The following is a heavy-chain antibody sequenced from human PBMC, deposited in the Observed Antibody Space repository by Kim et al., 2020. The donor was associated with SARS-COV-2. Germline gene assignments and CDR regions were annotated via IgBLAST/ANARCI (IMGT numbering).Heavy chain of an antibody. CDR3: AKDHYGSGSSYMISVAF. D-gene: IGHD3-10*01. CDR2: ISYDGSNK. V-gene: IGHV3-30*18. CDR1: GFTFSSYG. Sequence: GGSLRLSCAASGFTFSSYGMHWVRQAPGKGLEWVAVISYDGSNKYYADSVKGRFTISRDNSKNTQYLQMNSLRAEDTAVYYCAKDHYGSGSSYMISVAF. J-gene: IGHJ3*01.